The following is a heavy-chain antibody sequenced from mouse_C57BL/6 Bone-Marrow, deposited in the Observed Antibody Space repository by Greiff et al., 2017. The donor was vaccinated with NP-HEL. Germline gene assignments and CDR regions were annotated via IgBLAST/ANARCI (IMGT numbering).Heavy chain of an antibody. J-gene: IGHJ4*01. D-gene: IGHD1-1*01. CDR3: ARSITTVVAPALDY. CDR1: GYSFTGYY. V-gene: IGHV1-42*01. Sequence: VQLQQSGPELVKPGASVKISCTASGYSFTGYYMNCVKQSTEKRLEWIGEINPSTGGTTYNQKLKAKATLTVDKSTSTAYMHLKSLTSVDAAVYYCARSITTVVAPALDYWGQGTSVTVSS. CDR2: INPSTGGT.